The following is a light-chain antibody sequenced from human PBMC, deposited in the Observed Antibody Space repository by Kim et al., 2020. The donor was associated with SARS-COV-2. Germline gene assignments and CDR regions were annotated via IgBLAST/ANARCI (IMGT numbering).Light chain of an antibody. CDR1: KLGDKY. CDR3: PAWDSSTVV. Sequence: SYELTQPPSVSVSPGQTASITCSGDKLGDKYACWYQQKPGQSPVLVNYQDSKRPSGIPERFSGSNSGNTATLNISGTQAMDEADYYCPAWDSSTVVFGG. J-gene: IGLJ2*01. V-gene: IGLV3-1*01. CDR2: QDS.